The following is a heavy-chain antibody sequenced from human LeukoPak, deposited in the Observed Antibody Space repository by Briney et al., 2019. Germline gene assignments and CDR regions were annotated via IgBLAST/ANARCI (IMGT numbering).Heavy chain of an antibody. V-gene: IGHV3-23*01. CDR1: GFTFSSYA. CDR2: FSGSGGST. CDR3: AREQPVVVAFGI. D-gene: IGHD1-26*01. J-gene: IGHJ3*02. Sequence: PGGSLRLSCAASGFTFSSYAMSWVRQAPGKGLECISGFSGSGGSTYYADSVKGRFTISRDNSKNTLYLQMNSLRAEDTAVYYCAREQPVVVAFGIWGQGTMVTVSS.